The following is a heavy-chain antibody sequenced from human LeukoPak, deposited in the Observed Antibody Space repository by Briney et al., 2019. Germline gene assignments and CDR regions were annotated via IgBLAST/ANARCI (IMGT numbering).Heavy chain of an antibody. CDR1: GGSISSYY. CDR3: ALLGYCSGGSCPPSIYYFDY. V-gene: IGHV4-34*01. CDR2: INHSGST. Sequence: PSETLSLTCTVSGGSISSYYWSWIRQPPGKGLEWIGEINHSGSTNYNPSLKSRVTISVDTSKNQFSLKLSSVTAADTAVYYCALLGYCSGGSCPPSIYYFDYWGQGTLVTVSS. J-gene: IGHJ4*02. D-gene: IGHD2-15*01.